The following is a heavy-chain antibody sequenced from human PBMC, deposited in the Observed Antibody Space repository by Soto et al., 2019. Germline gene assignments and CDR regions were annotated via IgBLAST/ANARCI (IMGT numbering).Heavy chain of an antibody. CDR1: GGSFSGYY. D-gene: IGHD6-6*01. J-gene: IGHJ6*02. CDR3: AREQAVHRVEYSSSYYYYYGMDV. Sequence: SETLSLTCAVYGGSFSGYYWRWIRQPPGKGLEWIGEINHSGSTNYNPSLKSRVTISVDTSKNQFSLKLSSVTAADTAVYYCAREQAVHRVEYSSSYYYYYGMDVWGQGTTVTVSS. CDR2: INHSGST. V-gene: IGHV4-34*01.